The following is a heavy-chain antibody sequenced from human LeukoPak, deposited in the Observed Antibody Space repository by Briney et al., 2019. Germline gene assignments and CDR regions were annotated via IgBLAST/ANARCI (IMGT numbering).Heavy chain of an antibody. CDR2: IIPILGIA. V-gene: IGHV1-69*04. CDR1: GGTFSSYA. J-gene: IGHJ5*02. CDR3: ARGGPIVVVVAATRDWFDP. D-gene: IGHD2-15*01. Sequence: GXSVKVSCKASGGTFSSYAISWVRQAPGQGLEWMGRIIPILGIANYAQKFQGRVTITADKSTSTAYMELSSLRSEDTAVYYCARGGPIVVVVAATRDWFDPWGQGTLVTVSS.